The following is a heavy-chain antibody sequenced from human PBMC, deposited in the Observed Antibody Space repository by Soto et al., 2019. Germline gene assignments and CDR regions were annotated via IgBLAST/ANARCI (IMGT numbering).Heavy chain of an antibody. CDR2: IYYSGST. J-gene: IGHJ4*02. V-gene: IGHV4-39*01. Sequence: SETLSLTCTVSGGSISSSSYYWGWIRQPPGKGLEWIGSIYYSGSTYYNPSLKSRVTISVDTSKNQFSLKLSSVTAADTAVYYGTRHEYSGIGVDGDYVDYWGRGRLLTVPS. D-gene: IGHD6-19*01. CDR3: TRHEYSGIGVDGDYVDY. CDR1: GGSISSSSYY.